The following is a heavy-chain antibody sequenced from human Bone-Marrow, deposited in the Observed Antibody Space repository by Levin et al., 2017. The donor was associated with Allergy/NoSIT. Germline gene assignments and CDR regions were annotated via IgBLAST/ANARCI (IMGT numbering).Heavy chain of an antibody. CDR2: IYPGDSDT. CDR3: ARLHSGYDGKHY. J-gene: IGHJ4*02. D-gene: IGHD5-12*01. CDR1: GYNFPTYW. Sequence: KVSCKTSGYNFPTYWIGWVRQMPGKGLDWLGIIYPGDSDTRYSPSFEGLVTMSADKSISTAYLQWSSLKASDTAIYYCARLHSGYDGKHYWGQGTRVTVSS. V-gene: IGHV5-51*01.